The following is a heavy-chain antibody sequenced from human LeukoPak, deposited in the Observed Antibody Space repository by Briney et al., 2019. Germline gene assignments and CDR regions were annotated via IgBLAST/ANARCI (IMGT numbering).Heavy chain of an antibody. CDR3: ARRWYYFDY. D-gene: IGHD2-15*01. CDR2: ISGSGGSR. Sequence: SAGPLRLSCAASGFTFSSWVRQAPGKGLEWVSTISGSGGSRSYADSVKGRFTISRDNSKNTLYLQMNSLRAEDTAVYYCARRWYYFDYWGQGTLVTVSS. V-gene: IGHV3-23*01. CDR1: GFTFSS. J-gene: IGHJ4*02.